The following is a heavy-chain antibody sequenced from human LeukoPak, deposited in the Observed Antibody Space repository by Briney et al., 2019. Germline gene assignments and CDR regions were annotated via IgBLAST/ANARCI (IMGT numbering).Heavy chain of an antibody. Sequence: SETLSLTCTVSGGSISSSSYYWGWIRQPPGKGLEWIGSIYYSGSTYYNPSLKSRATISVDTSKNQFSLKLSSVTAADTAVYYCARVGSVEMATITHNWFDPWGQGTLVTVSS. V-gene: IGHV4-39*01. J-gene: IGHJ5*02. CDR1: GGSISSSSYY. CDR3: ARVGSVEMATITHNWFDP. CDR2: IYYSGST. D-gene: IGHD5-24*01.